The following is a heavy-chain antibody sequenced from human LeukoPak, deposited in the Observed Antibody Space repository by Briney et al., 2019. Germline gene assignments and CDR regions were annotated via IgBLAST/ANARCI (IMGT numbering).Heavy chain of an antibody. V-gene: IGHV4-34*01. D-gene: IGHD5-12*01. Sequence: SETLSLTCAVYGGSFSGYYWSWIRQPPGKGLEWIGEINHSGSTNYNPSLKSRVTISVDTSKNQFSLKLSSVTAAGTAVYYCARDRRDGYNYGSLVSAGFQHWGQGTLVTVSS. CDR3: ARDRRDGYNYGSLVSAGFQH. J-gene: IGHJ1*01. CDR1: GGSFSGYY. CDR2: INHSGST.